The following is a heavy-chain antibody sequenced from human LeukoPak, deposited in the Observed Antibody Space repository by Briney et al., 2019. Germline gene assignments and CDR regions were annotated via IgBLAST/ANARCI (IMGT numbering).Heavy chain of an antibody. Sequence: PGESLRLSCEASGFTFSSYGMHWVRQAPGKGLEWVAFIRYDGSNKNYADSVKGRFTISRDYSKNTLYLQMSSLRAEDTAVYYCAKDSSSAIDLWGQGTLVTVSS. CDR1: GFTFSSYG. CDR2: IRYDGSNK. D-gene: IGHD2-2*01. J-gene: IGHJ5*02. CDR3: AKDSSSAIDL. V-gene: IGHV3-30*02.